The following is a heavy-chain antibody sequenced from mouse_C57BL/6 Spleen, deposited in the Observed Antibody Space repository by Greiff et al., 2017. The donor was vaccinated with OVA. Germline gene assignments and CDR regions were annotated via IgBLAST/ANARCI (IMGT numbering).Heavy chain of an antibody. J-gene: IGHJ4*01. D-gene: IGHD2-3*01. CDR2: ISGGGGNT. V-gene: IGHV5-9*01. Sequence: EVKVVESGGGLVKPGGSLKLSCAASGFTFSSYSMSWVRQTPGKRLEWVVTISGGGGNTYYPDSVKGRFPISRDNAKNTLYLQMISLRSKYTALYYCARRNDGYYQYYYAMDYWGQGTSVTVSS. CDR3: ARRNDGYYQYYYAMDY. CDR1: GFTFSSYS.